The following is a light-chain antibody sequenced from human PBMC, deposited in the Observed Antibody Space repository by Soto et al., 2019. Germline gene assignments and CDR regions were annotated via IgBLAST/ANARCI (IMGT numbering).Light chain of an antibody. CDR3: QQYNNWPPWT. Sequence: DIQMTQSPSTLSASVGDRVTITCRASQSISSWLAWYQQKPGKAPKLLIYDASSLESGVPSRFSGSGSGTEFTLTISSLQSEDFAVYYCQQYNNWPPWTFAQGTMVDIK. CDR1: QSISSW. V-gene: IGKV1-5*01. CDR2: DAS. J-gene: IGKJ1*01.